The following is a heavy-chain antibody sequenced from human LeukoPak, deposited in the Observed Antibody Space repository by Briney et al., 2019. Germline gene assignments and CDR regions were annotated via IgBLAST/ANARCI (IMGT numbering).Heavy chain of an antibody. CDR2: ISSSSTI. J-gene: IGHJ5*02. D-gene: IGHD3-3*01. V-gene: IGHV3-48*01. CDR3: ARDLGYYDFWSGTSPP. Sequence: PGGSLRLSCAASGFTFSSYSMNWVRQAPGKGLEWVSYISSSSTIYYADSVKGRFTISRDNAKNSLYLQMNSLRAEDTAVYYCARDLGYYDFWSGTSPPWGQGTLVTVSS. CDR1: GFTFSSYS.